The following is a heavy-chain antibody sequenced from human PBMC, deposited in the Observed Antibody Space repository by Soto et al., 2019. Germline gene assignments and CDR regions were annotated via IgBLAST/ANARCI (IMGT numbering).Heavy chain of an antibody. CDR1: GYSSTSYW. CDR2: IDPSDSYT. CDR3: ARHPRIAAAGTVYYGMDV. D-gene: IGHD6-13*01. V-gene: IGHV5-10-1*01. J-gene: IGHJ6*02. Sequence: PGESLNISCKGSGYSSTSYWISWVRQMPGKGLEWMGRIDPSDSYTNYSPSFKGHVTISADKSISTAYLQWSSLKASDTAMYYCARHPRIAAAGTVYYGMDVWGQGTTVTVSS.